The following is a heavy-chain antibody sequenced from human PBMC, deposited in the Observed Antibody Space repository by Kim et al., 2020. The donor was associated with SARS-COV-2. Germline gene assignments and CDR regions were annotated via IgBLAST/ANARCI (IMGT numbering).Heavy chain of an antibody. J-gene: IGHJ4*02. D-gene: IGHD1-26*01. V-gene: IGHV3-33*01. CDR1: GFTFSSYG. Sequence: GGSLRLSCAASGFTFSSYGMHWVRQAPGKGLEWVAVIWYDGSNKYYADSVKGRFTISRDNSKNTLYLQMNSLRAEDTAVYSCARDEIVRATTGLDYWGQGTLFTVSS. CDR2: IWYDGSNK. CDR3: ARDEIVRATTGLDY.